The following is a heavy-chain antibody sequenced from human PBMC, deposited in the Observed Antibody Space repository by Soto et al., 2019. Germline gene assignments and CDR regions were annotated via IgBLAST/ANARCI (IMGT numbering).Heavy chain of an antibody. D-gene: IGHD6-13*01. CDR3: ARVARIAAAGPDLNWFDP. CDR2: IIPIFGTA. Sequence: GASVKVSCKASGGTFSSYVISWVRQAPGQGLEWMGGIIPIFGTANYAQKFQGRVTITADKSTSTAYMELSSLISEDTAVYYCARVARIAAAGPDLNWFDPWGQGPLVTVSS. J-gene: IGHJ5*02. V-gene: IGHV1-69*06. CDR1: GGTFSSYV.